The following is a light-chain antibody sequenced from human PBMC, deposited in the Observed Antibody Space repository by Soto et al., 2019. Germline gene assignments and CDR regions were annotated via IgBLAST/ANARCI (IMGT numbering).Light chain of an antibody. V-gene: IGLV2-14*01. CDR1: SSDVGGYNY. J-gene: IGLJ1*01. CDR2: EVS. Sequence: QSALTQPASVSGSPGQSITISCTGTSSDVGGYNYVSWYQQHPGKAPKLMIYEVSNRPSGVSNRFSGSKSDNTASLTISGLQAEDEADYYCSSYGSSSTVFGPGTKLTVL. CDR3: SSYGSSSTV.